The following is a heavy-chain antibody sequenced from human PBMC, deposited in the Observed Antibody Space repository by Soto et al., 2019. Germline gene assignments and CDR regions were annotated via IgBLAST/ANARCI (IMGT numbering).Heavy chain of an antibody. CDR2: IKQDGSEK. CDR3: ARDSCCSSAWVDS. CDR1: GFTFSSYW. Sequence: GGSLRLSCAASGFTFSSYWMSWVRQAPGKGLEWVASIKQDGSEKYYVDSVKGRFTTSRDNAKNSLYLQMNILRAEDTAVYYCARDSCCSSAWVDSWGQGTVVTVSS. D-gene: IGHD6-13*01. V-gene: IGHV3-7*05. J-gene: IGHJ5*01.